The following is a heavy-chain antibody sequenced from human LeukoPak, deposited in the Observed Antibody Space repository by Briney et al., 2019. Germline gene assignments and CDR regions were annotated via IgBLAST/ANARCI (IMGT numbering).Heavy chain of an antibody. CDR1: GFTFSTYA. J-gene: IGHJ6*03. D-gene: IGHD3-10*01. CDR2: TGGTGRDT. V-gene: IGHV3-23*01. Sequence: GGSLRLSCAASGFTFSTYAISWVRQAPGKGLEWLSTTGGTGRDTFYADSVKGRFTVSRDNSKNTLYLQMSSLSAEDTAVYFCAKNRGAHYYTYYMDVWGKGTTVTVSS. CDR3: AKNRGAHYYTYYMDV.